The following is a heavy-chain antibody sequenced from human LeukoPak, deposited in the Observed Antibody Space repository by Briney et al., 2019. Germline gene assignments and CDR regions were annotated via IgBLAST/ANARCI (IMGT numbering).Heavy chain of an antibody. J-gene: IGHJ4*02. CDR1: GFTFSSYG. V-gene: IGHV3-33*01. CDR2: IWYDGSNK. CDR3: ARDADTAMAWGRYFEY. Sequence: GRSLRLSCAAPGFTFSSYGMHWVRQAPGKGLEWVAVIWYDGSNKYYADSVKGRFTISRDNSKNTLYLQMNSLRAEDTAVYYCARDADTAMAWGRYFEYWGQGTLVTVSS. D-gene: IGHD5-18*01.